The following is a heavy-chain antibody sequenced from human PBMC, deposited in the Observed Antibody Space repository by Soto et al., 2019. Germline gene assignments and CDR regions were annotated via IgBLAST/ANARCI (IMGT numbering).Heavy chain of an antibody. CDR1: GDCISRSSYN. Sequence: SETLSLTCSVSGDCISRSSYNWGWIRQSPGEGLEWIASIANNGGTQYNPSLKSRVTIFVDTSKNEFSLKVTSVTAADTGVYFCASRYAPSEFDHWGQGSQVTVSS. CDR2: IANNGGT. CDR3: ASRYAPSEFDH. J-gene: IGHJ4*02. D-gene: IGHD2-2*01. V-gene: IGHV4-39*01.